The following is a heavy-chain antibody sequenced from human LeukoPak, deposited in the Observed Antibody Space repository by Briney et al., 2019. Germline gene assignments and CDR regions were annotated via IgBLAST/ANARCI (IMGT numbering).Heavy chain of an antibody. Sequence: PSETLSLTCTVSGGSISSSSYYWGWIRQPPGKGLEWIGSIYYSGSTYYNPSLKSRVTISVDTSKNQFSLKLSSVTAADTAVYYCARLCDSYEELWGQGTLVTVSS. CDR2: IYYSGST. J-gene: IGHJ4*02. V-gene: IGHV4-39*01. CDR1: GGSISSSSYY. CDR3: ARLCDSYEEL. D-gene: IGHD2-21*01.